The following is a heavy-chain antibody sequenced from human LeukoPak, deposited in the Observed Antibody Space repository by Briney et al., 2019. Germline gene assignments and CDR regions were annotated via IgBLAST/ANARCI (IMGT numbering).Heavy chain of an antibody. Sequence: SGPTLVKPTQTLTLTCTFSGFSLSTSGVGVGWIRQPPGKAPEWLALIYWDDDKRYSPSLKSRLAITKDTSKNQVVLTMSNMDPVDTGTYYCAHRRVNSGASWDGGEFDYWGQGTLVTVSS. D-gene: IGHD5-12*01. CDR3: AHRRVNSGASWDGGEFDY. CDR2: IYWDDDK. J-gene: IGHJ4*02. CDR1: GFSLSTSGVG. V-gene: IGHV2-5*02.